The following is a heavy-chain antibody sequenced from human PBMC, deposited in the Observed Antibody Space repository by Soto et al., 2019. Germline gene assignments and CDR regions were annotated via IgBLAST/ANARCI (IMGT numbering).Heavy chain of an antibody. Sequence: PSETLSLTCTVSGGSISSYYWSWIRQPPGKGLEWIGYIYYSGSTNYNPSLKSRVTISVDTSKNQFSLKLSSVTAADTAVYYCARGSRGTQDYWGQGTMVTVSS. CDR2: IYYSGST. CDR1: GGSISSYY. J-gene: IGHJ4*02. CDR3: ARGSRGTQDY. V-gene: IGHV4-59*01. D-gene: IGHD3-10*01.